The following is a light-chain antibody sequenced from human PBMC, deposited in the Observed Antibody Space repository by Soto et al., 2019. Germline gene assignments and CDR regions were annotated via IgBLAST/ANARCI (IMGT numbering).Light chain of an antibody. CDR3: KSYAGSNTYV. J-gene: IGLJ1*01. CDR2: EVV. Sequence: QSVLTQPPSASGSPGQSVTISFTVTKNDIGVYDFVSWYQHHPVKAPRLIIYEVVQRPSGVPDRFSGSKSGNTASLTVSALQAADEADYFCKSYAGSNTYVFGSGTKVTVL. V-gene: IGLV2-8*01. CDR1: KNDIGVYDF.